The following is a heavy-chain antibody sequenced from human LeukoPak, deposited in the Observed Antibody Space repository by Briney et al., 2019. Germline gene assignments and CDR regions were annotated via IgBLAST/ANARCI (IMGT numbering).Heavy chain of an antibody. CDR3: ARDGYAFDI. J-gene: IGHJ3*02. V-gene: IGHV4-59*01. CDR2: IYYSGST. Sequence: SETLSLTCSVSGDSTTNYYWSWIRQPPGKGLEWIGYIYYSGSTNYNPSLKSRVTISVDTSKNQFSLKLSSVTAADTAVYYCARDGYAFDIWGQGTMVTVSS. CDR1: GDSTTNYY.